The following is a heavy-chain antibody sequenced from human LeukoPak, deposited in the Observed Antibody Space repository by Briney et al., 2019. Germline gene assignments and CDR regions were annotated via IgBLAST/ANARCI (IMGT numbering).Heavy chain of an antibody. CDR2: IFYTGKT. CDR1: GGSVSSSDYY. CDR3: ARIFDS. V-gene: IGHV4-61*05. J-gene: IGHJ4*02. Sequence: SETLSLTCTVSGGSVSSSDYYWGWIRQSPGKGLEWIGDIFYTGKTNYNPSLKSRAVISLDTSRTRFSLKLTSVTAADTAVYYCARIFDSWGPGSLVTVSS.